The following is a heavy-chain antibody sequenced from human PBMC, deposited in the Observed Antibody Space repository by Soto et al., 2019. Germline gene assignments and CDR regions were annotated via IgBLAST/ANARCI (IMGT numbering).Heavy chain of an antibody. Sequence: APVKVSCQASGYPFTSYGISWVRQAPGQGLEWMGWISAYNGNTNYAQKLQGRVTMTTDTSTSTAYMELRSLRSDDTAVYYCARADMTTVTYFDYWGQGTLVTVSS. CDR1: GYPFTSYG. CDR3: ARADMTTVTYFDY. V-gene: IGHV1-18*01. J-gene: IGHJ4*02. D-gene: IGHD4-17*01. CDR2: ISAYNGNT.